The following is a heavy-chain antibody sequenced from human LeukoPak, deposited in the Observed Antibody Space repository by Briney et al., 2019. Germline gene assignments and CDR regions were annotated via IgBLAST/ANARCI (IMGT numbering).Heavy chain of an antibody. Sequence: GGSLRLSCAASGFTFSSYAMSWVRQAPGKGLEWVSAISGSGGSTYYADSVKGRSTISRDNSKNTLYLQMNSLRAEDTAVYYCAKHLPYYYDSSGYPNPDSFDYWGQGTLVTVSS. CDR2: ISGSGGST. CDR3: AKHLPYYYDSSGYPNPDSFDY. J-gene: IGHJ4*02. D-gene: IGHD3-22*01. V-gene: IGHV3-23*01. CDR1: GFTFSSYA.